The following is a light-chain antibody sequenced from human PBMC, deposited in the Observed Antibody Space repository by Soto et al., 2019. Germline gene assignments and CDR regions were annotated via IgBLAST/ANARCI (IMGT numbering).Light chain of an antibody. V-gene: IGLV2-23*01. CDR2: EGS. Sequence: QSALTQPASVSGSPGQSITISCTGTSSDVGNYNLVSWYQQPPGEAPKLLIYEGSKRPSGVSNRFSGSKFGNTASLTISGLQAEDEVDYYCCSYAGDSTWVFGGGTKLTVL. CDR1: SSDVGNYNL. J-gene: IGLJ3*02. CDR3: CSYAGDSTWV.